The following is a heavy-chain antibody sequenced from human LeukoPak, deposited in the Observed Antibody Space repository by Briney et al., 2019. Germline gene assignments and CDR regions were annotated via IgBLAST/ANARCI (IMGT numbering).Heavy chain of an antibody. CDR1: GFSFSGYA. Sequence: PGGSLRLSCAASGFSFSGYAMNWVRQAPGKGLDWVAFISHDGSNKHYGDSVKGRFTIPRDNSKNTLYLQTDSLRAEDTAVYYCARDGWITVTKTTFDSWGQGTLVTVSS. V-gene: IGHV3-30-3*01. J-gene: IGHJ4*02. CDR3: ARDGWITVTKTTFDS. CDR2: ISHDGSNK. D-gene: IGHD4-17*01.